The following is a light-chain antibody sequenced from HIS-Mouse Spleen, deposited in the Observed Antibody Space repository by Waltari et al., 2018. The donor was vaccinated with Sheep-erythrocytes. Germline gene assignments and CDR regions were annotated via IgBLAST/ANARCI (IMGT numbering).Light chain of an antibody. CDR3: YSTDSSGNHRV. J-gene: IGLJ2*01. CDR2: EDS. CDR1: AWPKQS. Sequence: SYELTQPPSVSVSPGQTARLTCSGDAWPKQSAYWYQQKSGQAPVLVIYEDSKRPSGIPERFSGSSSGTMATLTISGAQVEDEADYYCYSTDSSGNHRVFGGGTKLTVL. V-gene: IGLV3-10*01.